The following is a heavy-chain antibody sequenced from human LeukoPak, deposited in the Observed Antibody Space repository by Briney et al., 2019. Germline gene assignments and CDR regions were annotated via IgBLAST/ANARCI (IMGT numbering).Heavy chain of an antibody. Sequence: SETLSLTCTVSGGSVSSYYWSWIRQPAGKGLEWIGRIYTSGSTNYNPSLKSRVTISVDTSKNQFSLKLSSVTAADTAVYYCARFSGGTPRRVGAFDIWGQGTMVTVSS. J-gene: IGHJ3*02. V-gene: IGHV4-4*07. CDR3: ARFSGGTPRRVGAFDI. CDR2: IYTSGST. CDR1: GGSVSSYY. D-gene: IGHD6-25*01.